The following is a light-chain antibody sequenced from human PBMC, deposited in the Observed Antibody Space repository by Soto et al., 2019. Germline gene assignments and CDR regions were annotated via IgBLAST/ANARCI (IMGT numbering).Light chain of an antibody. CDR2: SNN. CDR1: SYNIGEFT. CDR3: AAWDDSLNGHYI. Sequence: QSVLTQPPSASGTPGQRVTISCSGSSYNIGEFTVNWYQQLPRTAPKVLIYSNNQRPSGVPDRFSGSKSGTSASLAISGLQSEDEADYYCAAWDDSLNGHYIFGTGTKLTVL. V-gene: IGLV1-44*01. J-gene: IGLJ1*01.